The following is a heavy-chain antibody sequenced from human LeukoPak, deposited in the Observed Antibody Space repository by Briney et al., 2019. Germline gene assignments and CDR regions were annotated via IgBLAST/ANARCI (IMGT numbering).Heavy chain of an antibody. Sequence: ASVKVSCRASGYTFTSYGISWVRQAPGQGLEGMGWISAYNGNTNYAQKLQGRVTMTRDMSTSTVYMELSSLRSEDTAVYYCARGYSSGWYTFDYWGQGTLVTVSS. CDR2: ISAYNGNT. V-gene: IGHV1-18*01. CDR1: GYTFTSYG. J-gene: IGHJ4*02. CDR3: ARGYSSGWYTFDY. D-gene: IGHD6-19*01.